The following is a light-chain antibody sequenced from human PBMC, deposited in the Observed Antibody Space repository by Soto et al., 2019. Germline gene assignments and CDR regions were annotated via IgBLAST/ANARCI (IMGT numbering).Light chain of an antibody. CDR2: AAS. J-gene: IGKJ1*01. CDR3: QQSYSTWT. CDR1: QSISSW. Sequence: DIQMTQSPSTLYGSVGDRVTITCRASQSISSWLAWYQQKPGKAPKLLIYAASSLQSGVPSRFSGSGSGTDFTLTISSLQPEDFATYYCQQSYSTWTFGQGTKVDI. V-gene: IGKV1-39*01.